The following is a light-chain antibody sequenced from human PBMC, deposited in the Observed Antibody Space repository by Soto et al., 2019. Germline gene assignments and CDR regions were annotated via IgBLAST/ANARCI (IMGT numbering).Light chain of an antibody. CDR1: SSDVTGYNY. CDR3: ASYTSSSIYV. J-gene: IGLJ1*01. V-gene: IGLV2-14*01. Sequence: QSVLTQPASVSGSPGQSITISCAGTSSDVTGYNYVYWYQQHPGKAPKLIIFEVRNRPSGISNRFSGSKSANTAFLTISGLQAEGEADYYCASYTSSSIYVFGTGTKVTAL. CDR2: EVR.